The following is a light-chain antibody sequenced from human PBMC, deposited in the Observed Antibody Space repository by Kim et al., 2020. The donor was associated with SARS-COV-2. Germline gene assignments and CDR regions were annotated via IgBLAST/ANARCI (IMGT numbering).Light chain of an antibody. CDR2: EGS. J-gene: IGLJ1*01. Sequence: VSGSPGQSITISCTGTSSDVGSYNLVSWYQQHPGKAPKLMIYEGSKRPSGVSNRFSGSTASLTISGLQPEDEADYYCCSYAGRYVFGSGTKVTVL. V-gene: IGLV2-23*01. CDR1: SSDVGSYNL. CDR3: CSYAGRYV.